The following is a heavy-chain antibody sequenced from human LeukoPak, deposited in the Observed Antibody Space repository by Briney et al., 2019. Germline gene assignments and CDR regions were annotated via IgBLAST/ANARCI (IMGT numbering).Heavy chain of an antibody. CDR1: GYTFTGYY. D-gene: IGHD2-15*01. V-gene: IGHV1-2*02. Sequence: ASVKVSCKASGYTFTGYYMHWVRQPPGQGLEWMGWINPNSGGTNYAQKFQGRVTMTRDTSISTAYMELSRLRSDDTAVYYCARDDCSGGSCYSIDYWGQGTLVTVSS. CDR2: INPNSGGT. CDR3: ARDDCSGGSCYSIDY. J-gene: IGHJ4*02.